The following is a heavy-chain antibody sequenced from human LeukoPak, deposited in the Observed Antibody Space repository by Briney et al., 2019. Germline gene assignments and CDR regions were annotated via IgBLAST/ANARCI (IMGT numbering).Heavy chain of an antibody. CDR2: INWNGGST. Sequence: GGSLRLSCAASGFTFDDYGMSWVRQAPGKGLDWVSGINWNGGSTGYADSVKGRFTISRDNAKNSLYLQMNSLRAEDTALYYCARDPSEKECGGDCYTYYFDYWGQGTLVTVSS. V-gene: IGHV3-20*04. CDR3: ARDPSEKECGGDCYTYYFDY. D-gene: IGHD2-21*02. CDR1: GFTFDDYG. J-gene: IGHJ4*02.